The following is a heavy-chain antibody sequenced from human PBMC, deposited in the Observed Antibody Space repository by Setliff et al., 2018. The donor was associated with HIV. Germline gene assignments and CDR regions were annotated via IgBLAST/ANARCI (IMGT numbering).Heavy chain of an antibody. D-gene: IGHD3-10*01. CDR3: ARDRRGYYYGSGSCYMDV. Sequence: PSETLSLTCTVSGGSISSYYWSWIRQPPGKGLEWIGYISTSGSTNYKPSLESRVTMSIDTSKNQFSLKLSSVTAADTAVYYCARDRRGYYYGSGSCYMDVWGTGTTVTVSS. CDR1: GGSISSYY. CDR2: ISTSGST. J-gene: IGHJ6*03. V-gene: IGHV4-4*08.